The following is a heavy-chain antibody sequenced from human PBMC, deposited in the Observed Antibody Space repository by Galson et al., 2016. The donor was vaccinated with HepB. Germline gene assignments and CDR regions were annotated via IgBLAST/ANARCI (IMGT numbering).Heavy chain of an antibody. D-gene: IGHD2-2*01. CDR2: TYYWSKWYY. Sequence: CAISGDSVSSNTAGWNWIRQSPSRGLEWLGKTYYWSKWYYDYSVSLKGRITISPDTSKNQFSLHLNSVTPEDTAVYYCAREPPVVSPTYYYYMDVWGGGTTVTVSS. V-gene: IGHV6-1*01. CDR3: AREPPVVSPTYYYYMDV. CDR1: GDSVSSNTAG. J-gene: IGHJ6*03.